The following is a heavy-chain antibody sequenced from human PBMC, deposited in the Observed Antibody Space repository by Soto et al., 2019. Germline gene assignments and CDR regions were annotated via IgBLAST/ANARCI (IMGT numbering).Heavy chain of an antibody. CDR3: AREMPVYRVIDY. V-gene: IGHV4-59*01. J-gene: IGHJ4*02. CDR2: IYYSGST. CDR1: GGSISSYY. D-gene: IGHD5-18*01. Sequence: SETLSLTCTVSGGSISSYYWSWIRQPPGKGLEWIGYIYYSGSTNYNPSLKSRVTISVDTSKNQFSLKLSSVTAADTAVYYCAREMPVYRVIDYWGQGTLVTVSS.